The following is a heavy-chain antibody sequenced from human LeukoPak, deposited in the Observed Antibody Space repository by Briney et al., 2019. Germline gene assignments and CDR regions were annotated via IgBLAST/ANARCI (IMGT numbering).Heavy chain of an antibody. D-gene: IGHD2-2*01. J-gene: IGHJ6*03. CDR3: ARAAAPRDYYYYYMDV. CDR2: IIPIFGTA. CDR1: GGTFSSYA. V-gene: IGHV1-69*05. Sequence: SVNVSCKASGGTFSSYAISWVRQAPGQGLEWMGGIIPIFGTANYAQKFQGRVTITTDESTSTAYVELSSLRSEDTAVYYCARAAAPRDYYYYYMDVWGKGTTVTVSS.